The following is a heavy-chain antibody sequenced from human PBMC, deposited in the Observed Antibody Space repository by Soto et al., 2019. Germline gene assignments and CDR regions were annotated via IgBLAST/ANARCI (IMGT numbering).Heavy chain of an antibody. J-gene: IGHJ5*02. V-gene: IGHV3-30-3*01. CDR3: ARLNGRWIQVWLYLDT. D-gene: IGHD5-18*01. CDR2: ISDDADYE. CDR1: RVSISTSA. Sequence: GGSLRLSCVASRVSISTSAMVWVRQAPGKGLDWVAVISDDADYEYYADSVRGRFTISRDTHKSTVYLQMNTLRVEDTATYYCARLNGRWIQVWLYLDTWGQGTQVTVSS.